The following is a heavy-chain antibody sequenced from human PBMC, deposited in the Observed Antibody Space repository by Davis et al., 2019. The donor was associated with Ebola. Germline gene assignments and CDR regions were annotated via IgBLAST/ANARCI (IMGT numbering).Heavy chain of an antibody. Sequence: GGSLRLSCAASGFTFSGSAMHWVRQASGKGLEWVGRIRSKANSYATAYAASVKGRFTISRDDSKNLLYLEMNSLRTEDTAVYYCVTENWYRFESWGQGTLVTVSS. J-gene: IGHJ4*02. CDR2: IRSKANSYAT. D-gene: IGHD1/OR15-1a*01. V-gene: IGHV3-73*01. CDR1: GFTFSGSA. CDR3: VTENWYRFES.